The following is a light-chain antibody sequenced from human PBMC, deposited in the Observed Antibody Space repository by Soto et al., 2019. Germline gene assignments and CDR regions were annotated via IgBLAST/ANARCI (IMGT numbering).Light chain of an antibody. CDR1: QSVNSSY. CDR3: QQHGSSLWT. V-gene: IGKV3-20*01. J-gene: IGKJ1*01. Sequence: EIVLTQSPGTLSLSPGERATLSCRASQSVNSSYLAWYQQKPGQAPRLLIYGVSSRATGIPDRFSGSGSGTDFTLAISRLEPEYFAVYFCQQHGSSLWTFGQGTKVEIK. CDR2: GVS.